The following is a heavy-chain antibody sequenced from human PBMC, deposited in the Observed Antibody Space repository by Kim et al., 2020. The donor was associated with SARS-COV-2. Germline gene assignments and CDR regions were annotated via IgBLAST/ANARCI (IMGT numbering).Heavy chain of an antibody. Sequence: GRSTSYADSVKDRFTISRDNAKNPLYLQMNSLRDEDTAVYYCASDRGLNYWGQGTLVTVSS. V-gene: IGHV3-74*01. CDR2: GRST. D-gene: IGHD2-21*02. CDR3: ASDRGLNY. J-gene: IGHJ4*02.